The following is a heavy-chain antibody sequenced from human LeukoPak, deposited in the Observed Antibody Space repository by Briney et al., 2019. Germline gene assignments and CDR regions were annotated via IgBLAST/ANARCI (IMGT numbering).Heavy chain of an antibody. CDR1: GFTFSSYA. CDR2: ISYDGSNK. CDR3: ARDLAGYSGYDFDY. J-gene: IGHJ4*02. D-gene: IGHD5-12*01. Sequence: GGSLRLSCAASGFTFSSYAMHWVRQAPGKGLEWVAVISYDGSNKYYADSVKGRFTISRDNSKNTLYLQMNSLRAEDTAVYYCARDLAGYSGYDFDYWGQGTLVTVSS. V-gene: IGHV3-30-3*01.